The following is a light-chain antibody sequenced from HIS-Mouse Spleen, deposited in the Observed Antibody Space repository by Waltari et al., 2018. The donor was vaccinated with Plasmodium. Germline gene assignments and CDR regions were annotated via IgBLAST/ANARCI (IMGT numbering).Light chain of an antibody. CDR1: SRDVGGYNY. CDR2: DVS. J-gene: IGLJ1*01. V-gene: IGLV2-11*01. CDR3: CSYAGSYTYV. Sequence: QSALTQPRSVSGSPGPSVPISCTGPSRDVGGYNYVPWYQQHPGKAPKLMIYDVSKRPSGVPDRFSGSKSGNTASLTISGLQAEDEADYYCCSYAGSYTYVFGTGTKVTVL.